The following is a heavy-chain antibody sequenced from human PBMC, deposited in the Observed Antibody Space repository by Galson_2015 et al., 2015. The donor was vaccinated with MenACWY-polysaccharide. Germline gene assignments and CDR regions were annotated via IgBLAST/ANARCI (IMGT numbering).Heavy chain of an antibody. Sequence: ASGFSLGAWYMSWIRQAPGKGLEWLSYISKSGDSIYYGGSVKGRFAISRDNAKNSLYLQLNSLEVEDTAIYYCARGHYGLDVWGQGTTVTVSS. CDR1: GFSLGAWY. V-gene: IGHV3-11*01. J-gene: IGHJ6*02. CDR3: ARGHYGLDV. CDR2: ISKSGDSI.